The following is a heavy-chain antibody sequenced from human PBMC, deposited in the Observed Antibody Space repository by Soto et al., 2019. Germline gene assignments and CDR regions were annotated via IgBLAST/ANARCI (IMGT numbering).Heavy chain of an antibody. V-gene: IGHV3-23*01. D-gene: IGHD6-13*01. CDR3: AKGRGSSSTIDY. Sequence: EMELSESGGGLVQPGGSLRLSCAASGFNFRSDAMSWVRRAPGKGLEWVSAISGSGGTSYFADSVRGRFTISRDNSKNTLYLQVSSLRVEDTAEYFCAKGRGSSSTIDYWGHGTLVTVSS. CDR1: GFNFRSDA. CDR2: ISGSGGTS. J-gene: IGHJ4*01.